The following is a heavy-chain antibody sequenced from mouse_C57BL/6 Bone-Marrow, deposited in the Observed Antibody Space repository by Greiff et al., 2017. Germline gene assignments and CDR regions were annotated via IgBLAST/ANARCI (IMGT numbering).Heavy chain of an antibody. D-gene: IGHD1-1*01. Sequence: EVQLQQSGAELVRPGASVTLSCTASGFNIKDDYMHWVKQRPEQGLEWIGWIDPENGDTEYAAKFQGKATITADTSSNTAYLQLSSLTSEDTAVYYCTTCGTTVVAPYYFDYWGQGTTLTVSS. CDR2: IDPENGDT. CDR3: TTCGTTVVAPYYFDY. J-gene: IGHJ2*01. V-gene: IGHV14-4*01. CDR1: GFNIKDDY.